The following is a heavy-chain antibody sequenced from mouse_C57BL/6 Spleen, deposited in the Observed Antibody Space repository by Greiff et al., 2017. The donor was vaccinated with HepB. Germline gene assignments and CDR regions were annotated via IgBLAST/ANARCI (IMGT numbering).Heavy chain of an antibody. J-gene: IGHJ4*01. Sequence: VVKPGASVKISCKASGYAFSSSWMNWVKQRPGKGLEWIGRIYPGDGDTNYNGKFKGKATLTADKSSSTAYMQLSSLTSEDSAVYFCARLRMDYWGQGTSVTVSS. D-gene: IGHD1-1*01. CDR3: ARLRMDY. CDR2: IYPGDGDT. V-gene: IGHV1-82*01. CDR1: GYAFSSSW.